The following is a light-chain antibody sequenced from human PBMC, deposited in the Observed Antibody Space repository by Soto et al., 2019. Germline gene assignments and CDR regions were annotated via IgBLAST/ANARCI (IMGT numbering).Light chain of an antibody. Sequence: DIQMTQSPSTLSASLGDRVTITCRASQSISSGLAWYQQKPGKAPKVLIYDASSLQSGVPSRFSGSGSGTEFTLTSSSLQPEDFAIYYCQQYNSYSPWTFGQGTKVEIK. CDR3: QQYNSYSPWT. J-gene: IGKJ1*01. CDR1: QSISSG. CDR2: DAS. V-gene: IGKV1-5*01.